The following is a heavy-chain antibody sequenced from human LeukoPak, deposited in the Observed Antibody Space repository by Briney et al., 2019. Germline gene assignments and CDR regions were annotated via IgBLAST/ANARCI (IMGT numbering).Heavy chain of an antibody. Sequence: SQTLSLTCTVSGGSISSGDYYWRWIRQPPGKGLEWIGYIYYSGSTYYNPSLKSRVTISVDTSKNQFSLKLRSVTAADTAGYYCAREDTAMNYFDYWGQGTLVTVSS. J-gene: IGHJ4*02. V-gene: IGHV4-30-4*08. CDR1: GGSISSGDYY. D-gene: IGHD5-18*01. CDR3: AREDTAMNYFDY. CDR2: IYYSGST.